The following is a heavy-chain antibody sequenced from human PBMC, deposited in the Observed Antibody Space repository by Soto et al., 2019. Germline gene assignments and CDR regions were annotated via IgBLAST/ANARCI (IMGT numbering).Heavy chain of an antibody. D-gene: IGHD3-10*01. Sequence: KVSCKASGGTFSSYTISWVRQAPGQGLEWMGRIIPILGIANYAQKFQGRVTITADKSTSTAYMELSSLRSEDTAVYYCVYGSGSYYDYYYYLDVWGKGTTVTVSS. J-gene: IGHJ6*03. V-gene: IGHV1-69*02. CDR1: GGTFSSYT. CDR2: IIPILGIA. CDR3: VYGSGSYYDYYYYLDV.